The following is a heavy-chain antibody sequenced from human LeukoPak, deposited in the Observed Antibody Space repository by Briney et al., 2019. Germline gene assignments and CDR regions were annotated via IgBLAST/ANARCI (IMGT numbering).Heavy chain of an antibody. J-gene: IGHJ4*02. Sequence: GGSLRLSCAASGFTFSSYGMHWVRQAPGKGLEWVTFIRYVGSNKYYADSVKGRFTVSRDNSKNTLYLQMNSLRAEDTAVYYCASPAASGSSLFDYWGQGTLVTVSS. CDR1: GFTFSSYG. CDR2: IRYVGSNK. CDR3: ASPAASGSSLFDY. V-gene: IGHV3-30*02. D-gene: IGHD1-26*01.